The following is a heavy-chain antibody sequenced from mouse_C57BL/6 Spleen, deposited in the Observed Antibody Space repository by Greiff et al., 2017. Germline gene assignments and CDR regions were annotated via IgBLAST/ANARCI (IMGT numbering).Heavy chain of an antibody. V-gene: IGHV7-1*01. CDR1: GFTFSDFY. Sequence: DVKLVESGGGLVQSGRSLRLSCATSGFTFSDFYMEWVRQAPGKGLEWIAASRNKANDYTTEYSASVKGRFIVSRDTSQSILYLQMNALRAEDTAIYYCARGLGPYYFDYWGQGTTLTVSS. D-gene: IGHD4-1*01. CDR2: SRNKANDYTT. CDR3: ARGLGPYYFDY. J-gene: IGHJ2*01.